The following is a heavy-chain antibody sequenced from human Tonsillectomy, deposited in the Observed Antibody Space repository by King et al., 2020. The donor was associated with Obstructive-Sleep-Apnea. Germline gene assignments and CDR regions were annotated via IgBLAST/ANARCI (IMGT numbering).Heavy chain of an antibody. Sequence: QLVQSGAEVKTPGESLKISCKGSGYSFTSYWIGWVRQMPGKGLEWMGIIYPVDSDIRCSPSFQGQVTISADKTISTAYLQWSSLKASDTAMYYCARRDYDFWSGPGYYFDYWGQGTLVTVSS. D-gene: IGHD3-3*01. CDR1: GYSFTSYW. V-gene: IGHV5-51*01. CDR2: IYPVDSDI. CDR3: ARRDYDFWSGPGYYFDY. J-gene: IGHJ4*02.